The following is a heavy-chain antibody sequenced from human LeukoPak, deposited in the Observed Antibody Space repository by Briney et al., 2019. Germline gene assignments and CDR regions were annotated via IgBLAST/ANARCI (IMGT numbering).Heavy chain of an antibody. D-gene: IGHD3-10*01. CDR2: IYRSGST. CDR1: GGSITSGAYA. Sequence: PSETLSLTCAVSGGSITSGAYAWSWIRQLPGKGLEWIGYIYRSGSTSYKPSLKSRLSITIDKSKNQFSLNLRSVAAADTAFYYCARGGGFYGSGTTHFDYWGQGTLATVSS. CDR3: ARGGGFYGSGTTHFDY. V-gene: IGHV4-30-2*01. J-gene: IGHJ4*02.